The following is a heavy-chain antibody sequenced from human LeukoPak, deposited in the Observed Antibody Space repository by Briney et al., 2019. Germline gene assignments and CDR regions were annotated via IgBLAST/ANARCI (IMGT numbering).Heavy chain of an antibody. V-gene: IGHV3-48*01. CDR2: IGSAI. J-gene: IGHJ3*02. Sequence: GGSLRLSCVASGFTFSDFSLNWVRQAPGKGLEWISYIGSAIYYADSVKGRFTISRDNAKNSLYLQMNSLRAEDTAVYYCARDHAYAFDIWGQGTLVTVSS. CDR3: ARDHAYAFDI. D-gene: IGHD2-2*01. CDR1: GFTFSDFS.